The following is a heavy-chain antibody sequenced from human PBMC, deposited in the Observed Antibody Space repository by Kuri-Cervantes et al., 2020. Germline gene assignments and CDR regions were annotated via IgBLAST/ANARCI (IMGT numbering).Heavy chain of an antibody. J-gene: IGHJ1*01. CDR1: GYSFTSYW. Sequence: GESLKISCKGSGYSFTSYWIGWVRQMPGKGLEWVGIIYPGDSDTRYSPSFQGQVTNSAYKSISTAYLQWSSLKASDTAMYYCARGAYGDYMEQKYFQHWGQGTLVTVSS. V-gene: IGHV5-51*01. D-gene: IGHD4-17*01. CDR2: IYPGDSDT. CDR3: ARGAYGDYMEQKYFQH.